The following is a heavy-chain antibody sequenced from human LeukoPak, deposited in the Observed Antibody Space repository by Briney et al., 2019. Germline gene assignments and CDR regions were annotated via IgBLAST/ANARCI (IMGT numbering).Heavy chain of an antibody. D-gene: IGHD5-18*01. CDR1: GFTFSSYA. V-gene: IGHV3-30-3*01. CDR2: ISYDGSNK. CDR3: ARDVGSDTAMVN. Sequence: GGSLRLSCAASGFTFSSYAMHWVRQAPGKGLEWVAVISYDGSNKYYADSVKGRFTISRDNSKNTLYLQMNSLRAEDTAVYYCARDVGSDTAMVNWGQGTLVTVSS. J-gene: IGHJ4*02.